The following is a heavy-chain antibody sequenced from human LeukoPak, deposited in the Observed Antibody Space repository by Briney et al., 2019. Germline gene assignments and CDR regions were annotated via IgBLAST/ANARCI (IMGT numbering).Heavy chain of an antibody. V-gene: IGHV3-23*01. CDR2: ISGSGDSS. CDR1: GFIFSNYA. Sequence: GGSLRLSCAASGFIFSNYAMSWVRQAPGEGLEWVSGISGSGDSSYYADSVKGRFTTSRDNSGNTLYLQMNSLRAEDTAVYYCAKDLYGFYAMDVWGQGTTVTVSS. CDR3: AKDLYGFYAMDV. J-gene: IGHJ6*02. D-gene: IGHD4-17*01.